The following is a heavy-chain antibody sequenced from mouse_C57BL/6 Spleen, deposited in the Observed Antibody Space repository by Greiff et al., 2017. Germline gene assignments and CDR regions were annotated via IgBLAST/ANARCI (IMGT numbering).Heavy chain of an antibody. CDR1: GYAFTNYL. J-gene: IGHJ2*01. CDR2: INPGSGGT. CDR3: ARAGYYHFDY. D-gene: IGHD2-3*01. Sequence: VQLQQSGAELVRPGTSVKVSCKASGYAFTNYLIEWVKQRPGQGLEWIGVINPGSGGTNYNEKFKGKATLTADKSSSTAYMQLSSLTYEDSAVYFCARAGYYHFDYWGQGTTLTVSS. V-gene: IGHV1-54*01.